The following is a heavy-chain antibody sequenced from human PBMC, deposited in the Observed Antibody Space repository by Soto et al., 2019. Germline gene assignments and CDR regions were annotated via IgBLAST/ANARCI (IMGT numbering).Heavy chain of an antibody. D-gene: IGHD3-10*01. CDR3: ARDGKYYGSGSYYNYYYYGMDV. CDR2: IIPIFGTA. V-gene: IGHV1-69*13. J-gene: IGHJ6*02. CDR1: GGTFSSYA. Sequence: EASLKVSCKASGGTFSSYAISWVRQAPGQGLEWMGGIIPIFGTANYAQKFQGRVTITADESTSTAYMELSSLRSEDTAVYYCARDGKYYGSGSYYNYYYYGMDVWGQGTTVTVSS.